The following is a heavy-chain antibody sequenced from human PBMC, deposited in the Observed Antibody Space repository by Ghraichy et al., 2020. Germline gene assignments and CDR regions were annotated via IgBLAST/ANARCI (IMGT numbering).Heavy chain of an antibody. CDR1: GFTFSSYS. D-gene: IGHD6-6*01. Sequence: LSLTCAASGFTFSSYSMNWVRQAPGKGLEWVSYISSSSSTIYYADSVKGRFTISRDNAKNSLYLQMNSLRDEDTAVYYCARDEYSSSSGFFGYWGQGTLVTVSS. CDR3: ARDEYSSSSGFFGY. V-gene: IGHV3-48*02. J-gene: IGHJ4*02. CDR2: ISSSSSTI.